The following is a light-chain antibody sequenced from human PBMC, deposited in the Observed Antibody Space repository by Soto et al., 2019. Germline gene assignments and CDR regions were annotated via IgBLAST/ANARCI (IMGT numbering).Light chain of an antibody. V-gene: IGKV3-20*01. J-gene: IGKJ2*01. Sequence: EIVLTQSPGTLSLSPGERATLSCRASQSVSSSYLAWYQQKPGQAPGLLIYGASSRATGIPDRFSGSGSGTDFTLTISRVEPEDFAVYYCQQDGSSPMYTWGRGTKLEVK. CDR2: GAS. CDR1: QSVSSSY. CDR3: QQDGSSPMYT.